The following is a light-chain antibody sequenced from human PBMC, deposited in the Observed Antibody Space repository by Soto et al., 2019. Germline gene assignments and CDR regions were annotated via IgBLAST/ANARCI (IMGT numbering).Light chain of an antibody. Sequence: QSVLTQPPSVSGAPGQRVTISCTGSRSNIGAGYDVHWYQQLPGTAPKLLIYANSNRPSGVPDRFSGSKSGTSASLAITGLQAEDEADYYCQSYDNSLSGSGVFGTGTKVTVL. J-gene: IGLJ1*01. CDR1: RSNIGAGYD. CDR2: ANS. CDR3: QSYDNSLSGSGV. V-gene: IGLV1-40*01.